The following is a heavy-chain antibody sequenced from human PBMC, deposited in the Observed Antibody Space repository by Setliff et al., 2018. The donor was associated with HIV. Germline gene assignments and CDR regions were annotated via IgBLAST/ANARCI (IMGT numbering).Heavy chain of an antibody. CDR3: ASLTTDRFLEWLFVH. V-gene: IGHV4-39*01. J-gene: IGHJ4*02. D-gene: IGHD3-3*01. CDR2: IYYSGST. Sequence: KASETLSLTCTVSGGSISSSSYYWGWIRQPPGKGLEWIGSIYYSGSTYYNPSLKTRVTISVDTSKNQFSLKLSSVTAADTAVYYCASLTTDRFLEWLFVHWGQGTLVTVSS. CDR1: GGSISSSSYY.